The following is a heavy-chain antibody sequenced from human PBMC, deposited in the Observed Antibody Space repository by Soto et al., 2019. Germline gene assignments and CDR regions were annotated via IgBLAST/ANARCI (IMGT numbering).Heavy chain of an antibody. CDR2: IKGDGSEK. J-gene: IGHJ4*02. V-gene: IGHV3-7*01. D-gene: IGHD3-10*01. CDR1: RFTFGSYW. CDR3: AAGFPPDF. Sequence: EVLLVESGGGLVQPGGSLTLSCAASRFTFGSYWMNWVRQAPGKGLKWVANIKGDGSEKYYVDSVEGRFTISRDNTKNSLDLQMNSLRVEDTAVYYCAAGFPPDFWGQGTLVTVSS.